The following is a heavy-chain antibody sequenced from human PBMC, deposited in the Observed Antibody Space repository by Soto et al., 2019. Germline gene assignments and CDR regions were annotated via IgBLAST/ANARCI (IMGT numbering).Heavy chain of an antibody. D-gene: IGHD4-17*01. J-gene: IGHJ4*02. V-gene: IGHV3-23*01. CDR3: AKDPNGDYVGAFDS. Sequence: QLLESGGGLVQPGGSLRLSCAASGNTFNIYAMTWVRQGPGKGLEWVSSISASGAITYYTDSVKGRLTVSRDNSKNTLYLHMNSLRADDTALYYCAKDPNGDYVGAFDSWGQGTLVTVSS. CDR1: GNTFNIYA. CDR2: ISASGAIT.